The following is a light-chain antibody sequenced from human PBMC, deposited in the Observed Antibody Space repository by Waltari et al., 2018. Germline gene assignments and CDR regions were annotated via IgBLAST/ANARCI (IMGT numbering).Light chain of an antibody. J-gene: IGLJ3*02. V-gene: IGLV3-1*01. CDR3: QTLDSKIVV. CDR2: EDT. CDR1: KLDNKY. Sequence: SFELTQPPSLSVSPGQTASITCSGDKLDNKYVYWYQQKPGRSPVLVIHEDTQRPSGIPGRFAGSNSGNTALLTISGTRAIDEADYYCQTLDSKIVVFGGGTKVTVL.